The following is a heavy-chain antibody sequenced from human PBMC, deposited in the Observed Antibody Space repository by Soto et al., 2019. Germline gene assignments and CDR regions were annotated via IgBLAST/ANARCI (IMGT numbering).Heavy chain of an antibody. V-gene: IGHV3-74*01. D-gene: IGHD2-8*01. CDR3: AIQDCTNDVRLEAAVTVGGALEY. CDR1: GFTFSKYW. J-gene: IGHJ4*02. CDR2: ISSDGTTT. Sequence: EVQLVESGGGLVQPGKALRLSCAASGFTFSKYWMHWVRQAPGKGPVWVSYISSDGTTTDYADSVKGRFTISRDNAKNTLYLQMDCLRVEDTAEYYCAIQDCTNDVRLEAAVTVGGALEYWGQGAHVTVSS.